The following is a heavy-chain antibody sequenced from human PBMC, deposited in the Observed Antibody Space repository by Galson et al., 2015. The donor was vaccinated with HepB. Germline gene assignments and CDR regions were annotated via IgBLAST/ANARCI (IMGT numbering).Heavy chain of an antibody. CDR2: ISSSSSYI. CDR1: GFSFINFA. CDR3: APDLGFDY. J-gene: IGHJ4*02. D-gene: IGHD2-21*02. Sequence: SLRLSCAASGFSFINFAMNWVRQAPGKGLEWVSSISSSSSYIYYADSVKGRFTISRDNSKNTLYLQMNSLRAEDTAVYYCAPDLGFDYWGQGTLVTVSS. V-gene: IGHV3-21*04.